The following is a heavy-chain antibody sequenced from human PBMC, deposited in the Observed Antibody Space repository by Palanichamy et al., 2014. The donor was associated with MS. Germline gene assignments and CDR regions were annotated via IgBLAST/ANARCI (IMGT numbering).Heavy chain of an antibody. D-gene: IGHD3-22*01. Sequence: ESGGGLVQPGGSLRLSCVAPGFTFGDYEMNWVRQAPGKAPEWVSYISSSGDTISYADSVKGRFTISRDDAKNSLYLQVNRLRDEDTALYYCVRGETYFYDRSGPRSFDIWGQGTLVTVSS. CDR2: ISSSGDTI. V-gene: IGHV3-48*03. J-gene: IGHJ3*02. CDR3: VRGETYFYDRSGPRSFDI. CDR1: GFTFGDYE.